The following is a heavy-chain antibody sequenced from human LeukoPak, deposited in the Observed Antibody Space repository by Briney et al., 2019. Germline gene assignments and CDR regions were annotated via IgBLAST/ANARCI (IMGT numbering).Heavy chain of an antibody. J-gene: IGHJ3*02. V-gene: IGHV3-53*01. D-gene: IGHD2-2*03. CDR2: LYSAGST. CDR1: EFSVKYNY. Sequence: PGGSLRLSCAASEFSVKYNYMTWVRQAPGKGLEWVSLLYSAGSTNYADSVKGRFTISRDDSKNTVYLQMNSLRAEDTAVYYCARWINFHAFDIWGQGTLVTVSS. CDR3: ARWINFHAFDI.